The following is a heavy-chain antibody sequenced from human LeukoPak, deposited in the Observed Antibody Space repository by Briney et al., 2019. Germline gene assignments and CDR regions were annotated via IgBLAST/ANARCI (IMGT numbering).Heavy chain of an antibody. V-gene: IGHV3-53*01. CDR1: GFTVSSNY. J-gene: IGHJ4*02. D-gene: IGHD4-17*01. CDR3: ARVKYGDARYGFPAPFDY. CDR2: IYSGGST. Sequence: GGSLRLSCAASGFTVSSNYMSWVRQAPGKGLEWVSVIYSGGSTYYADSVKGRFTISRDNSKSTLYLQMNSLRAEDTAVYYCARVKYGDARYGFPAPFDYWGQGTLVTVSS.